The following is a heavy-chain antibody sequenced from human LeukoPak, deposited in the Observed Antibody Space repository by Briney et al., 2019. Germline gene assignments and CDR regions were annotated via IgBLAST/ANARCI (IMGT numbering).Heavy chain of an antibody. Sequence: GGSLRLSCEASGFTFSTFAMIWVRQPPGKGLEWVSSIFPSGGEIHYADSVRGRFTISRDDSENTLYLQMNSLRAEDTAVYYCAKDTYGLARVTMVGGDYWGQGTLVTVSS. J-gene: IGHJ4*02. CDR3: AKDTYGLARVTMVGGDY. V-gene: IGHV3-23*01. CDR2: IFPSGGEI. CDR1: GFTFSTFA. D-gene: IGHD3-10*02.